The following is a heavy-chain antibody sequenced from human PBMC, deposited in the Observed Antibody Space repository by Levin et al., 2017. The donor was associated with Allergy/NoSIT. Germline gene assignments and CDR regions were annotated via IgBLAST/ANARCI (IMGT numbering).Heavy chain of an antibody. CDR2: ISGSGGST. D-gene: IGHD5-12*01. Sequence: ETLSLTCAASGFTFSSYAMSWVRQAPGKGLEWVSAISGSGGSTYYADSVKGRFTISRDNSKNTLYLQMNSLRAEDTAVYYCAKDQVIGWLQYYYYGMDVWGQGTTVTVSS. J-gene: IGHJ6*02. V-gene: IGHV3-23*01. CDR3: AKDQVIGWLQYYYYGMDV. CDR1: GFTFSSYA.